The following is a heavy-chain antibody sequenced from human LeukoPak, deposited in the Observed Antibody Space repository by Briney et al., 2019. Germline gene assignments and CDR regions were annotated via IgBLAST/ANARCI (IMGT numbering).Heavy chain of an antibody. Sequence: GGSLRLSCAASGFTFSSYSMNWVRQAPGKGLEWVSSISSSSSYIYYADSVKGRSTISRDNAKNSLYLQMNSLRAEDTAIYYCAKDSLPGIAAAGTVYWGQGTLVTVSS. CDR1: GFTFSSYS. V-gene: IGHV3-21*04. CDR3: AKDSLPGIAAAGTVY. D-gene: IGHD6-13*01. CDR2: ISSSSSYI. J-gene: IGHJ4*02.